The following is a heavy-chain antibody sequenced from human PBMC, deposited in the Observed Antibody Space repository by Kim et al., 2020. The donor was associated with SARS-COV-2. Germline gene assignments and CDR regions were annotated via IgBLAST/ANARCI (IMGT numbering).Heavy chain of an antibody. J-gene: IGHJ5*02. CDR2: IYYSGST. D-gene: IGHD2-2*01. Sequence: SETLSLTCTVSGGSISSSSYYWGWIRQPPGKGLEWIGSIYYSGSTYYNPSLKSRVTISVDTSKNQFSLKLSSVTAADTAVYYCARLGIVVVPAANVWFDPWGQGTLVTVSS. V-gene: IGHV4-39*01. CDR1: GGSISSSSYY. CDR3: ARLGIVVVPAANVWFDP.